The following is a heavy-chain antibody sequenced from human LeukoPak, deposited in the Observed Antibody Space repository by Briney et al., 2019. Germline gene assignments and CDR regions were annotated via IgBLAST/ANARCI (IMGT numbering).Heavy chain of an antibody. V-gene: IGHV1-24*01. Sequence: ASVEVSCKVSGYTLTELSMHWVRQAPGKGLEWMGGFDPEDGETIYAQKFQGRVTMTEDTSTDTAYMELSSLRSEDTAVYYCATAFTVTTPFDYWGQGTLVTVSS. J-gene: IGHJ4*02. D-gene: IGHD4-11*01. CDR3: ATAFTVTTPFDY. CDR2: FDPEDGET. CDR1: GYTLTELS.